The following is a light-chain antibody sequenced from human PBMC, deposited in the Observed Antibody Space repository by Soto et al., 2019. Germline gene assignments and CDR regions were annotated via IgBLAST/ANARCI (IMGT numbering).Light chain of an antibody. CDR2: DAS. V-gene: IGKV1-5*01. CDR1: QSVSNW. Sequence: DLQMTQSPSPLSSSVGDGVTIPCRASQSVSNWLAWYQHKSGKAPKLLIYDASSLQSGVPSRFSGSGSGTEFALTISSLQPDDFATYYCQQYYSYWTFGQGTKVDIK. CDR3: QQYYSYWT. J-gene: IGKJ1*01.